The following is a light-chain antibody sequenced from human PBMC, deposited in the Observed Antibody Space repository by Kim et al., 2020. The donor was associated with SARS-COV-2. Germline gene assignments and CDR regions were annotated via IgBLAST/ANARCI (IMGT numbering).Light chain of an antibody. J-gene: IGKJ1*01. V-gene: IGKV3-15*01. CDR1: QSISSD. Sequence: SVYPGKRTILSCRASQSISSDLAWYKQKPGQAPRLLIYGASTRATAIPARCSGSGSGTEFTLTISSLQSEDFAVYYCQQYNHWWTFGQGTKVDIK. CDR2: GAS. CDR3: QQYNHWWT.